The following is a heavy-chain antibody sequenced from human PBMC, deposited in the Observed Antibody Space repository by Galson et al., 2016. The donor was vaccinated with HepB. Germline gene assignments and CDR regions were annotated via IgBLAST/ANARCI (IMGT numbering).Heavy chain of an antibody. Sequence: SVKVSCKASGYTFTTYGISWVRQAPGQGLEWMGWISAYNGNTNYAQKPQGRVTMTTDTSTSTAYMELRSLRSDDTAVYYCARDPRKIRYQLLEIYYYYYAMDVWGQGTTVTVSS. CDR1: GYTFTTYG. D-gene: IGHD2-2*01. V-gene: IGHV1-18*01. J-gene: IGHJ6*02. CDR3: ARDPRKIRYQLLEIYYYYYAMDV. CDR2: ISAYNGNT.